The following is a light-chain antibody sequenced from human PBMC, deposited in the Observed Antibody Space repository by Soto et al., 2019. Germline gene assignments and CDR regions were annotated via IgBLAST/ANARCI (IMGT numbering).Light chain of an antibody. CDR2: DAS. J-gene: IGKJ2*01. CDR1: QSVNSD. CDR3: QHYNNWPPYT. V-gene: IGKV3-15*01. Sequence: EIVMTQSPATLSVSTGERATLSCRASQSVNSDLAWYQQKPGQAPRLLIYDASTRAAGVPARFTGSGSETEFTLTISSLQSEDYAVYYCQHYNNWPPYTFGQGTKVDIK.